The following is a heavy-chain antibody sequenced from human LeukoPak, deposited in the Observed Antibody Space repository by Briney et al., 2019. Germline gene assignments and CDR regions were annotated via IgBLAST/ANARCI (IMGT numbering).Heavy chain of an antibody. Sequence: GGSLRLSCAASGFTFPTYWMAWVRQASGKGLEWVANIKGDESARHQADSVKGRFTISRDNTQNSVYLQMSSLRGEDTAVYYCARDVGGSLDYWGQGTLVTVSS. CDR2: IKGDESAR. CDR3: ARDVGGSLDY. CDR1: GFTFPTYW. V-gene: IGHV3-7*01. D-gene: IGHD1-26*01. J-gene: IGHJ4*02.